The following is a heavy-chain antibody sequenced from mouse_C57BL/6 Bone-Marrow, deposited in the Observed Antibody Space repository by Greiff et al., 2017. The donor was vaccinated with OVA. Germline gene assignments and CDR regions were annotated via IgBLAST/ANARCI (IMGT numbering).Heavy chain of an antibody. D-gene: IGHD2-3*01. V-gene: IGHV2-5*01. CDR2: IWRGGST. Sequence: VQLVESGPGLVQPSQSLSITCTVSGFSLTSYGVHWVRQSPGKGLEWLGVIWRGGSTDYNAAFMSRLSITKDNSKSQVFFKMNSLQADDTAIYYCAKDGGYYVGYAMDYWGQGTSVTVSS. CDR1: GFSLTSYG. J-gene: IGHJ4*01. CDR3: AKDGGYYVGYAMDY.